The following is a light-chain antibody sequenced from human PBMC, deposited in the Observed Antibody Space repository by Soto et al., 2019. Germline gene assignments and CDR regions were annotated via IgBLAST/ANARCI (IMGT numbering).Light chain of an antibody. CDR3: QQRSNWPPLT. Sequence: EIVLTQSPATLSLSPGERATLSCRASQSVSSYLAWYQQKPGQAPRLLIYDASNMATGIPARFSGSGSGTDFTLTNSSLEPEDFAVYYCQQRSNWPPLTFGGGTKVEIK. CDR1: QSVSSY. V-gene: IGKV3-11*01. J-gene: IGKJ4*01. CDR2: DAS.